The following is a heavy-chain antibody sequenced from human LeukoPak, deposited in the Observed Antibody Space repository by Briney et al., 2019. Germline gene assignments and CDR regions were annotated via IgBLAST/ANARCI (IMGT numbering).Heavy chain of an antibody. V-gene: IGHV4-34*01. J-gene: IGHJ4*02. CDR3: ARGRDRSKAGDH. Sequence: SETLSLSCAVYGGSCDDYYCSWIRQPPGKGLEWVCEIHPHGIFYYNSSLTSRVTISIDTSKSQFSLRLASVTAADTAFYYCARGRDRSKAGDHWGQGSLVTVSS. D-gene: IGHD5-24*01. CDR1: GGSCDDYY. CDR2: IHPHGIF.